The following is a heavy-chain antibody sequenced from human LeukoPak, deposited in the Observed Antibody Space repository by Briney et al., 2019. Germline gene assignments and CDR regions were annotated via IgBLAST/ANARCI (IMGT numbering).Heavy chain of an antibody. Sequence: GESLRLSCAASGFTFSSYAMSWVRQAPGKGLEWVSGISTSGGSTSYADSVKGRFTISRDNPRNTLYMQMNSLRAEDTALYYCAIMHPYYDGSGYWVQWGQGTLVTVSS. D-gene: IGHD3-22*01. J-gene: IGHJ4*02. CDR1: GFTFSSYA. CDR3: AIMHPYYDGSGYWVQ. V-gene: IGHV3-23*01. CDR2: ISTSGGST.